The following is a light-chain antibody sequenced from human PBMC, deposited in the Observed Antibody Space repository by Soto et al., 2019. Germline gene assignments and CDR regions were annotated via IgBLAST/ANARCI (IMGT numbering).Light chain of an antibody. CDR1: SSDVGGYMY. J-gene: IGLJ1*01. CDR2: EVS. CDR3: CSYTSDLTPYV. V-gene: IGLV2-14*01. Sequence: QSVLTQPASVSGSPGQSITISCTGTSSDVGGYMYVSWYQQHPDKAPKLMIYEVSNRPSGVSNRFSGSKSGNTASLTISGLQAEDEADYYCCSYTSDLTPYVFGTGTKVTVL.